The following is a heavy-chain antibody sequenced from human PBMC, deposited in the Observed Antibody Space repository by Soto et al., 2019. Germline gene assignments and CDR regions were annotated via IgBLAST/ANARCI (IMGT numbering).Heavy chain of an antibody. D-gene: IGHD3-3*01. V-gene: IGHV3-48*02. J-gene: IGHJ5*02. CDR3: ARVTGAAYVEWLKAWFDP. CDR2: ISSSSNTI. Sequence: EVQLVESGGGLVQPGGSLRLSCAASGFTFSSYSMNWVRQAPGKGPEWVSYISSSSNTIYYADSVKGRFTVSRDNAKNSLYLQMNSLRDEDTAIYYCARVTGAAYVEWLKAWFDPWGQGTLVTVSS. CDR1: GFTFSSYS.